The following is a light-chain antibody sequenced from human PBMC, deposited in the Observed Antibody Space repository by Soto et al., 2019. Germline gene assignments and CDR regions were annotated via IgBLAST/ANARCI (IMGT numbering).Light chain of an antibody. J-gene: IGKJ4*01. CDR3: QQCNSYPYT. CDR2: GAY. Sequence: DILMTQSPSTLSSSVGDRVTLTCRASQSVSSWLAWYQQKPGKAPRLLIYGAYSRVSGIPARFSGSGSGTDFTLTISSLGPDDFAIYYCQQCNSYPYTFGGGTKLEIK. CDR1: QSVSSW. V-gene: IGKV1-5*01.